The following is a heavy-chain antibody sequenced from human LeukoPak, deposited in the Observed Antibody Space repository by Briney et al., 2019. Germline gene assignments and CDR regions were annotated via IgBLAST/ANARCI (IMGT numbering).Heavy chain of an antibody. CDR1: GFTFSSYA. D-gene: IGHD1-26*01. J-gene: IGHJ4*02. CDR2: VSGDGRTT. CDR3: AKDSVVRNTGSYYFAS. Sequence: GSLRLSCAASGFTFSSYAVSWVRQVPGKGLEWVSAVSGDGRTTHYVDSVKGRFTISRDNSRNTLYLQMSSLRAEDTAIYYCAKDSVVRNTGSYYFASWGQGTLVTVSS. V-gene: IGHV3-23*01.